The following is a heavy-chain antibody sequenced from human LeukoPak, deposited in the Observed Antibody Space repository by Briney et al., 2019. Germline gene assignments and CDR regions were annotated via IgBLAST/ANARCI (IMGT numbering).Heavy chain of an antibody. J-gene: IGHJ4*02. Sequence: GESLKISCKASGYSFTSYWIGWVRQMPGKGLEWMGIIDPSDSETRYTPSFQGQVTISVDKSLTTADLQWNSLKASDTAMYYCARPDKGTVGLIDYWGQGTLVTVSS. CDR3: ARPDKGTVGLIDY. CDR1: GYSFTSYW. CDR2: IDPSDSET. D-gene: IGHD1-14*01. V-gene: IGHV5-51*01.